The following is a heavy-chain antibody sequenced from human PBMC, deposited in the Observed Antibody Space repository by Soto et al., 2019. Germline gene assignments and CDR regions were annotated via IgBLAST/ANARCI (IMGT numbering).Heavy chain of an antibody. D-gene: IGHD3-22*01. Sequence: ASVKVSCKASGYTFTSYYMHWVRQAPGQGLEWMGIINPSGGSTSYAQKFQGRVTMTRDTSTSTVYMELSRLRSEDTAVYYCARVSYYYYDSSGTNALAFDIWGQGTMVTFSS. CDR2: INPSGGST. J-gene: IGHJ3*02. V-gene: IGHV1-46*01. CDR1: GYTFTSYY. CDR3: ARVSYYYYDSSGTNALAFDI.